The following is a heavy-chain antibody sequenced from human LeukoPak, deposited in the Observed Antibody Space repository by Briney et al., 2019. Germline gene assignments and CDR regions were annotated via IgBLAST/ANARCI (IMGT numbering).Heavy chain of an antibody. CDR2: ISSSSSYI. Sequence: GGSLRLSCAASGFTFSSYWMSWVRQAPGKGLEWVSSISSSSSYIYYADSVKGRFTISRDNAKNSLYLQMDSLRAEDTAVYYCARGTIVGATDYWGQGTLVTVSS. V-gene: IGHV3-21*01. CDR3: ARGTIVGATDY. CDR1: GFTFSSYW. D-gene: IGHD1-26*01. J-gene: IGHJ4*02.